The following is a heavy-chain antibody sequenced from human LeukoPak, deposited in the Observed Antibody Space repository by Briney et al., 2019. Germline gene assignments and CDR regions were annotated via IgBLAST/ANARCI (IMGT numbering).Heavy chain of an antibody. CDR2: IYPGDSDT. CDR3: ARQNDFRLDY. CDR1: GYTSSSYW. Sequence: GESLKISCKGSGYTSSSYWIGWVRRMPGKGLGWMGIIYPGDSDTRYSPSLQGQVTISVDTSIGTAYLQWSSLKASDTAIYYCARQNDFRLDYWGQGTLVTVSS. J-gene: IGHJ4*02. V-gene: IGHV5-51*01. D-gene: IGHD3-3*01.